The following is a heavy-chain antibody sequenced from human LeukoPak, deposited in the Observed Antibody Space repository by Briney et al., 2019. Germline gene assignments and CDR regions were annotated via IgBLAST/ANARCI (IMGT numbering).Heavy chain of an antibody. CDR3: ARVGSSSWKIDY. CDR2: ISSSSSPI. D-gene: IGHD6-13*01. J-gene: IGHJ4*02. V-gene: IGHV3-48*01. Sequence: PGGSLRLSCAASGFTFSSYSMNWVRQAPGKGLEWVSYISSSSSPIYYADSVKGQFTISRGNAEDSLYLQMNSLTAEDTAVYYCARVGSSSWKIDYWGQGTLVTVSS. CDR1: GFTFSSYS.